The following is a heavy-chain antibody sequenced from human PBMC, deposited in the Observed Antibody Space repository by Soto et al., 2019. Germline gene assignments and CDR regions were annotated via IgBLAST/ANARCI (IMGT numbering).Heavy chain of an antibody. Sequence: PGGSLRLSCTASGFTFGDYAMSWVRQAPGKGLEGVGFIRSKAYGGTTEYAASVKGRFTISRDDSKSIAYLQMNSLKTEYTPVYYCTRGYDFWSGSPYYYYYYGMDVWGQGTTVTVSS. CDR2: IRSKAYGGTT. V-gene: IGHV3-49*04. CDR3: TRGYDFWSGSPYYYYYYGMDV. J-gene: IGHJ6*02. D-gene: IGHD3-3*01. CDR1: GFTFGDYA.